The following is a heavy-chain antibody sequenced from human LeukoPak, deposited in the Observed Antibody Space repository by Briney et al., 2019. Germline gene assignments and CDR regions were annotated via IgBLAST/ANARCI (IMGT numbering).Heavy chain of an antibody. Sequence: SETLSLTCTVSGGSIKTYYWSWIRQHPGKGLEWIGYIYDSGTTTYNPSLKSRVTISIDTSKNRFSLKLSSVTAADTAMYYCARATNVDYFYYYGMDVRGQGTTVTVSS. J-gene: IGHJ6*02. D-gene: IGHD1-14*01. V-gene: IGHV4-59*01. CDR1: GGSIKTYY. CDR2: IYDSGTT. CDR3: ARATNVDYFYYYGMDV.